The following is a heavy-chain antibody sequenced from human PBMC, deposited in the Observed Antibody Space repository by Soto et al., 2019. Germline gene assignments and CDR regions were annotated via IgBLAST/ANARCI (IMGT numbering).Heavy chain of an antibody. Sequence: TSETLSLTSTFSGGSISSGDYGWSWIRQPTGKGLEWIGYIYYSGSTYYNPSLKSRVTISVDTSKNQFSLKLSSVTSADTAVYYCARDYNFWSGYETDDAFDIWGPGTMVT. CDR2: IYYSGST. CDR3: ARDYNFWSGYETDDAFDI. J-gene: IGHJ3*02. D-gene: IGHD3-3*01. V-gene: IGHV4-30-4*01. CDR1: GGSISSGDYG.